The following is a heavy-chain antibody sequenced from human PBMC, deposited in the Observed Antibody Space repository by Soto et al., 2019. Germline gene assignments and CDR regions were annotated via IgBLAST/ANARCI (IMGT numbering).Heavy chain of an antibody. CDR3: ARASGSRFFDS. J-gene: IGHJ4*02. CDR2: IYSGGST. D-gene: IGHD1-26*01. CDR1: GFTVSTNY. Sequence: PGGSLSLSCTASGFTVSTNYMSWVRQAPGRGLEWVSVIYSGGSTYYADSVRGRFTISRDNSKNTLYLHMNSLRAEDTAVYYCARASGSRFFDSWGQGTLVTVSS. V-gene: IGHV3-53*01.